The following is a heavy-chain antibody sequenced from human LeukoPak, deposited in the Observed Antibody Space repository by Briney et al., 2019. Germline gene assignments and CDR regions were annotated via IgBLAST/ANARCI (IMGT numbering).Heavy chain of an antibody. CDR2: IIPIFGTA. CDR3: ARDPTYYYDSSGYYYVSAFDI. Sequence: ASVKVSCKASGYTFRDFGISWVRQAPGQGLEWMGGIIPIFGTANYAQKFQGRVTITADESTSTAYMELSSLRSEDTAVYYCARDPTYYYDSSGYYYVSAFDIWGQGTMVTVSS. J-gene: IGHJ3*02. D-gene: IGHD3-22*01. CDR1: GYTFRDFG. V-gene: IGHV1-69*13.